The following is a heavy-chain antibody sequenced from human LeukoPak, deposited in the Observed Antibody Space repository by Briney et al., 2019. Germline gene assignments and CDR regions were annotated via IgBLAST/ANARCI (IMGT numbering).Heavy chain of an antibody. V-gene: IGHV3-7*05. CDR3: ARNPPRYFN. CDR1: GFTFSSYE. CDR2: IQQDGSEK. Sequence: GGSLRLSCAASGFTFSSYEMIWVRQAPGKGLEWVANIQQDGSEKYYVDSVKGRFTISRDNAKNSLYLQMNSLRAEDTAVYYCARNPPRYFNWGQGTLVTVSS. D-gene: IGHD1-26*01. J-gene: IGHJ4*02.